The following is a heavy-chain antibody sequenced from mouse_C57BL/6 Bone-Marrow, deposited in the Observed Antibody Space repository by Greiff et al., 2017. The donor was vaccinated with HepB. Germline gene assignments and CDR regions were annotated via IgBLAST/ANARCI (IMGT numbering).Heavy chain of an antibody. V-gene: IGHV14-4*01. D-gene: IGHD3-2*02. Sequence: EVQLQESGAELVRPGASVKLSCTASGFNIKDDYMHWVKQRPEQGLEWIGWIDPENGDTEYASKFQGKANMTADTSSNTAYLQLSSLTSEDTAVYYCTTWGYSSGYGAYWGQGTLVTVSA. J-gene: IGHJ3*01. CDR1: GFNIKDDY. CDR3: TTWGYSSGYGAY. CDR2: IDPENGDT.